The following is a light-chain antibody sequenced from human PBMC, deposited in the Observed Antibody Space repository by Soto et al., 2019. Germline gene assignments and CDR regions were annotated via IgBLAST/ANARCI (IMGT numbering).Light chain of an antibody. CDR3: QHYNNWPPAWT. J-gene: IGKJ1*01. V-gene: IGKV3-15*01. Sequence: EIVMTQSPATLSVSPGERATLSCRASQSVRNNLAWYQQKPGQAPRLLTYGASTRATGIPARFSGSGSGTEFTLTISSLQSEDFALYYCQHYNNWPPAWTLGQGTKVDIK. CDR1: QSVRNN. CDR2: GAS.